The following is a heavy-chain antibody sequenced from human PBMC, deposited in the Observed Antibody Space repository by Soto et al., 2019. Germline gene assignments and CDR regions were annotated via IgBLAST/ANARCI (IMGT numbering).Heavy chain of an antibody. Sequence: QMQLVQSGPEVKKPGTSVKVSCKASGFTFTSSAVQWVRQARGQRLEWIGWIVVGSGNTNYAQKFQERVTFTRDMATSTAYMELSSLRSEDTAVYYCAAVPVDTAMDTGAYWGQGTLVTVSS. CDR2: IVVGSGNT. CDR3: AAVPVDTAMDTGAY. CDR1: GFTFTSSA. D-gene: IGHD5-18*01. J-gene: IGHJ4*02. V-gene: IGHV1-58*01.